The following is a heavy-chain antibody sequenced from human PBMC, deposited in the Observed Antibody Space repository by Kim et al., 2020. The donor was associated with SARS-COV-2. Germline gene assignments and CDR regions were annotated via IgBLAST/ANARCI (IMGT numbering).Heavy chain of an antibody. D-gene: IGHD3-10*01. V-gene: IGHV1-69*13. Sequence: SVKVSCKASGGTFSSYAISWVRQAPGQGLEWMGGIIPIFGTANYAQKFQGRVTITADESTSTAYMELSSLRSEDTAVYYCARGDVWFGELHDAFDIWGQGTMVTVSS. CDR3: ARGDVWFGELHDAFDI. CDR1: GGTFSSYA. J-gene: IGHJ3*02. CDR2: IIPIFGTA.